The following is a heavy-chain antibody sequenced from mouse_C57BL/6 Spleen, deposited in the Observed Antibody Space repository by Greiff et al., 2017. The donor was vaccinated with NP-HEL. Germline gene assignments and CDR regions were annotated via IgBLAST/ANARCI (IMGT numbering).Heavy chain of an antibody. CDR2: IYPGSGST. D-gene: IGHD1-1*01. CDR3: ARGGRYYYGSSSYAMDY. V-gene: IGHV1-55*01. Sequence: QVQLQQPGAELVKPGASVKMSCKASGYTFTSYWITWVKQRPGQGLEWIGDIYPGSGSTNYNEKFKSKATLTVDTSFSTAYMQLSSLTSEDSAVYYCARGGRYYYGSSSYAMDYWGQGTSVTVSS. J-gene: IGHJ4*01. CDR1: GYTFTSYW.